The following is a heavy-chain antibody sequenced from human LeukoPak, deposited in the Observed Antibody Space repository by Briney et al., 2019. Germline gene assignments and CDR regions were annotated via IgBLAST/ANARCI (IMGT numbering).Heavy chain of an antibody. D-gene: IGHD1-14*01. CDR3: ARDSPKRTSQNHFDY. J-gene: IGHJ4*02. CDR1: GFTFSSYS. Sequence: GGSLRLSCAASGFTFSSYSMNWVRQAPGKGLEWVSSISSSSSYIYYADSVKGRFTISRDNAKNSLYLQMNSLRAEDTAAYYCARDSPKRTSQNHFDYWGQGTLVTVSS. V-gene: IGHV3-21*01. CDR2: ISSSSSYI.